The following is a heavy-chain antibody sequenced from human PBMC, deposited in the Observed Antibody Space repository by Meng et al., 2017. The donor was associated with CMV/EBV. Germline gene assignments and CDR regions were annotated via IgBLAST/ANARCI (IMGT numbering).Heavy chain of an antibody. J-gene: IGHJ4*02. D-gene: IGHD2-15*01. Sequence: GESLKISCAASAFTFSDYWMTWVRQAPGKGLEWVASINQDVNDKYYLDSVKGRFTISRDNANNALYLQMNSLRADDTAIYYCARDSFPYSSDNWGQGTLVTVSS. CDR1: AFTFSDYW. CDR2: INQDVNDK. V-gene: IGHV3-7*01. CDR3: ARDSFPYSSDN.